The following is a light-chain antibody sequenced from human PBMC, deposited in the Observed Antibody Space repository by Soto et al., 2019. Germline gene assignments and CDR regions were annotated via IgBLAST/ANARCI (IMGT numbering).Light chain of an antibody. CDR3: QQYYNWPPGT. CDR1: QSVSSN. Sequence: EIVMTQSPATLSVSPGERATLSCRVSQSVSSNLAWYQQKPGQAPRLLIYGASTRATGIPATFSGSGSGTEFTLTISSLQSEDFAVYYCQQYYNWPPGTFGQGTKLEIK. J-gene: IGKJ2*02. CDR2: GAS. V-gene: IGKV3-15*01.